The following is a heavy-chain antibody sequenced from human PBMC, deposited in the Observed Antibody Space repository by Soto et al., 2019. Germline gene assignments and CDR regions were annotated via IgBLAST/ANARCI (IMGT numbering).Heavy chain of an antibody. CDR3: AKDPYGSGSYHNWFDP. Sequence: EVQLLESGGGLVQPGGSLRLSCAASGFTFSSYAMSWVRQAPGKGLEWVSAISGSGGSTYYADSVKGRFTISRDNSKNXLYLQRNSLRAEDTAVDYCAKDPYGSGSYHNWFDPWGQGTLVTVSS. J-gene: IGHJ5*02. CDR2: ISGSGGST. D-gene: IGHD3-10*01. V-gene: IGHV3-23*01. CDR1: GFTFSSYA.